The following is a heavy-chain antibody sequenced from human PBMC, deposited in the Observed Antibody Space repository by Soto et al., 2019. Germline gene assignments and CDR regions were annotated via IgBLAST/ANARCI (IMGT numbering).Heavy chain of an antibody. V-gene: IGHV4-31*03. CDR1: GGSISSGAYY. CDR3: AASPNADFFDY. J-gene: IGHJ4*02. Sequence: QVQLQESGPGLVTPSQSLSLTCTVSGGSISSGAYYWRCIRQHPGRGLEWIGHISYRGNTDYNPSLESRLAISLDTPRNQFSLKLRSVSAADTAVYYCAASPNADFFDYWGQGALVTVSA. CDR2: ISYRGNT.